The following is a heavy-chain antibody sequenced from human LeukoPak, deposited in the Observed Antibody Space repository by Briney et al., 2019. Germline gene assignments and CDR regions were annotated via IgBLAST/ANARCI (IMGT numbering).Heavy chain of an antibody. J-gene: IGHJ6*03. Sequence: GSLRLSCAASGFSFSDAWMTWVRQAPGKGLEWVGRIKRKIDGGTTDYAAPVKGRFLISRDDSKNTVYLQMNSLKPEDTAVYYCSACTSSSGRLYYYDYMDVWAKGPRSASP. D-gene: IGHD6-6*01. V-gene: IGHV3-15*01. CDR2: IKRKIDGGTT. CDR3: SACTSSSGRLYYYDYMDV. CDR1: GFSFSDAW.